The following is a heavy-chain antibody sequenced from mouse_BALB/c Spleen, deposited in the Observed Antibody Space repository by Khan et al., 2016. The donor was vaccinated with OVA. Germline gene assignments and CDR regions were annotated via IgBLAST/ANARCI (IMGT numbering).Heavy chain of an antibody. CDR1: GFTFSSFG. D-gene: IGHD2-4*01. CDR3: ARSMITTWYFDV. V-gene: IGHV5-17*02. Sequence: EVELVASGGGLVQPGGSRKLSCAASGFTFSSFGMHWVRQAPEKGLEWVAYISSGSATIYYADTVKGRFTISRDNPKNTLFLQMTSLRSEDTAMYYCARSMITTWYFDVWGAGTTVTVSS. CDR2: ISSGSATI. J-gene: IGHJ1*01.